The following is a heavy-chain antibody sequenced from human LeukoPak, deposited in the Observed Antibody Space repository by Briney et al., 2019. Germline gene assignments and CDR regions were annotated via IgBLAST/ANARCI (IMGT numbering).Heavy chain of an antibody. CDR3: AREEAYCSGTSCFRFFDY. J-gene: IGHJ4*02. CDR2: ISSGGSIF. D-gene: IGHD2-15*01. CDR1: GFTFSSYE. V-gene: IGHV3-48*03. Sequence: GGSLRLSCAASGFTFSSYEINWVRQAPGKGLEWISYISSGGSIFYNADSVMGRSTISRDNAKNSLYLQMNSLRAEDTAVYYCAREEAYCSGTSCFRFFDYWGQGTLVSVSS.